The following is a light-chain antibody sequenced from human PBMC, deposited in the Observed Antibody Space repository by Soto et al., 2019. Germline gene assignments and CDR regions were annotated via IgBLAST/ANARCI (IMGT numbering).Light chain of an antibody. V-gene: IGKV3-20*01. Sequence: EIVLTQSPGTLSLSPGERATLSCRASQSVSSIYLAWYQQRPGQAPRLLIYGASNRATGIPDRFSGSGSGTDFTLTISRLEPEDLAVYYCQQYGSSVYTFGQGTKLEIK. CDR1: QSVSSIY. CDR2: GAS. CDR3: QQYGSSVYT. J-gene: IGKJ2*01.